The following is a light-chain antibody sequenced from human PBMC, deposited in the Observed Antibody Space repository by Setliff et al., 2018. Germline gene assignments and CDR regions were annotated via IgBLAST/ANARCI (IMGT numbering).Light chain of an antibody. CDR2: EVS. V-gene: IGLV2-8*01. CDR1: SSDIGGYKY. CDR3: AAWDDSLNGYV. J-gene: IGLJ1*01. Sequence: QSVLTQPPSASGSPGQSVTISCTGTSSDIGGYKYVSWRQQHPGKAPKLMIFEVSKRPSGVPDRFSGSKSGTSASLVISGLQSEDEADYYCAAWDDSLNGYVFGTGTKVTVL.